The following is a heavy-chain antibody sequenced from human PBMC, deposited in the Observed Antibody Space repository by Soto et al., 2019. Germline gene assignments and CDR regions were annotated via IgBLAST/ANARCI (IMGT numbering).Heavy chain of an antibody. CDR3: ARGRSITIFGVVIIGDY. CDR2: INPSGGST. CDR1: GYTFTSYY. D-gene: IGHD3-3*01. V-gene: IGHV1-46*01. Sequence: EKVSCKASGYTFTSYYMHWVRQAPGQGLEWMGIINPSGGSTSYAQKFQGRVTMTRDTSTSTVYMELSSLRSEDTAVYYCARGRSITIFGVVIIGDYWGQGTLVTVSS. J-gene: IGHJ4*02.